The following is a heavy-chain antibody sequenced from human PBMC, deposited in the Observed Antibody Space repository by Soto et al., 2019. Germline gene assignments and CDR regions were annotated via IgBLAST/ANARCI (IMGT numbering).Heavy chain of an antibody. CDR2: ISSSSSTI. D-gene: IGHD4-17*01. CDR1: GFTFSSYS. J-gene: IGHJ4*02. V-gene: IGHV3-48*01. CDR3: ARNGHGDYFDY. Sequence: EVQLVESGGGLVQPGGSLRLSCAASGFTFSSYSMNWVRQAPGKGLEWVSYISSSSSTIYYAASVKGRFTISRDNAKNSLYLQMNSLRVEDTAVYYCARNGHGDYFDYWGQGTLVTVSS.